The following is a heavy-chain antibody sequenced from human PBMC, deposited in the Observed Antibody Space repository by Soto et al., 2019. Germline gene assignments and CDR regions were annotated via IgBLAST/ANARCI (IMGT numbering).Heavy chain of an antibody. J-gene: IGHJ4*02. CDR1: GFTFSSYE. CDR2: INSDGSSI. D-gene: IGHD6-19*01. V-gene: IGHV3-74*01. CDR3: ARETGYSSGWRQDY. Sequence: GGSLRLSCAASGFTFSSYEMSWVRQAPGKGLVWVSRINSDGSSISYADSVKGRFTISRDNAKNTLYLQMNSLRVEDTAVYYCARETGYSSGWRQDYWGQGTLVTVSS.